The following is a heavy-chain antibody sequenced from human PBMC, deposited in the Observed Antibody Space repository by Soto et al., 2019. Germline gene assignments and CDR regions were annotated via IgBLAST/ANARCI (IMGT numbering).Heavy chain of an antibody. CDR1: GFTFSSYS. V-gene: IGHV3-48*01. CDR3: ARDSSSPRARYGMDV. CDR2: ISSSSSTI. J-gene: IGHJ6*02. Sequence: EVQLVESGGGLVQPGGSLRLSCAASGFTFSSYSMNWVRQAPGKGLEWVSYISSSSSTIYYADSVKGRFTISRDNAKNSLYLQMNSLRAEDTAVYYCARDSSSPRARYGMDVWGQGTTVTVSS.